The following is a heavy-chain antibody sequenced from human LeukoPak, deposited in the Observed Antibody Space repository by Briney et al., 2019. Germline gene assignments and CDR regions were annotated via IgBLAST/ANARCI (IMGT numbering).Heavy chain of an antibody. Sequence: ASVKVSCKASGYTFTSYYMHWVRQAPGQGLEWMGIINPSGGSTSYAQKFQGRVTMTTDTSTSTAYMELRSLRSDDTAVYYCARGMGATNSDYWGQGTLVTVSS. V-gene: IGHV1-46*01. CDR2: INPSGGST. CDR3: ARGMGATNSDY. CDR1: GYTFTSYY. D-gene: IGHD1-26*01. J-gene: IGHJ4*02.